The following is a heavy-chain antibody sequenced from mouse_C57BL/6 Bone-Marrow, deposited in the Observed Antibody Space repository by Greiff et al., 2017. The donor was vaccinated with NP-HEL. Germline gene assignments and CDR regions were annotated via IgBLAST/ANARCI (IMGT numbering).Heavy chain of an antibody. CDR3: ARAPSSTVVARGLDY. J-gene: IGHJ2*01. Sequence: VKLMESGPGLVQPSQSLSITCTVSGFSLTSYGVHWVRQSPGKGLEWLGVIWSGGSTDYNAAFISRLSISKDNSKSQVFLKMNSLQADDTAIYYCARAPSSTVVARGLDYWGQGTTLTVSS. CDR1: GFSLTSYG. CDR2: IWSGGST. V-gene: IGHV2-2*01. D-gene: IGHD1-1*01.